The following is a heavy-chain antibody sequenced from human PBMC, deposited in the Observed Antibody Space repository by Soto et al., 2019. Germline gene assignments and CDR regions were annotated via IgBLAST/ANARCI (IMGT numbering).Heavy chain of an antibody. V-gene: IGHV4-34*01. CDR2: INHSGST. D-gene: IGHD3-9*01. J-gene: IGHJ5*02. Sequence: SETLSLTCAVYGGSFSGYYWSWIRQPPGKGLEWIGEINHSGSTNYNPSLKSRVTISVDTSKNQFSLKLSSVTAADTAVYYCARGLILRYFDWPYNWFDPWGQGTLVTIS. CDR3: ARGLILRYFDWPYNWFDP. CDR1: GGSFSGYY.